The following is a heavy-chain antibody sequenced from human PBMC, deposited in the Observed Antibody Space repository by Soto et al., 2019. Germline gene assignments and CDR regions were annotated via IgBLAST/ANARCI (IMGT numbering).Heavy chain of an antibody. CDR2: MSSSGDSI. Sequence: QVQLVESGGGLVKPGGSLRLSCAASGITFSDCYMNWIRQAPGKGLEWVSYMSSSGDSINYAGSVRGRFTVSRDNAKNSLYLQMNSLRAEDTAMYYCARVRFGQWGYAMDVWGQGTTDTVSS. J-gene: IGHJ6*02. CDR3: ARVRFGQWGYAMDV. D-gene: IGHD3-10*01. CDR1: GITFSDCY. V-gene: IGHV3-11*01.